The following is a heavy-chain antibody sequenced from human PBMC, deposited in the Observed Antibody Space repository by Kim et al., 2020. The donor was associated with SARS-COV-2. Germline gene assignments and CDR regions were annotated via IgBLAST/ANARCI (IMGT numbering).Heavy chain of an antibody. CDR1: GFTFSSYD. CDR3: AKRFTGSYWIDY. J-gene: IGHJ4*02. Sequence: GGSLRLSCAASGFTFSSYDMSWVRQAPGKGLEWVSAIRGSGDRTYYADSVKGRFTISRDNSKNTLYLQMNSLRADDTAIYYCAKRFTGSYWIDYWGQGTLVTVSS. CDR2: IRGSGDRT. V-gene: IGHV3-23*01. D-gene: IGHD1-26*01.